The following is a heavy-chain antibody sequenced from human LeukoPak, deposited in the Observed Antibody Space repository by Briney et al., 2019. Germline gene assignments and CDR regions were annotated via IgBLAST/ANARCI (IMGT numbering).Heavy chain of an antibody. J-gene: IGHJ6*03. CDR1: GGSFSGYY. V-gene: IGHV4-34*01. D-gene: IGHD3-10*01. Sequence: SETLSLTCAVYGGSFSGYYWSWIRQPPGKGLEWIGSIYYSGSTYYNPSLKSRVTISVDTSKNQFSLKLSSVTAADTALYYCARHPMSPYGLVMDVWGKGTTVTVSS. CDR3: ARHPMSPYGLVMDV. CDR2: IYYSGST.